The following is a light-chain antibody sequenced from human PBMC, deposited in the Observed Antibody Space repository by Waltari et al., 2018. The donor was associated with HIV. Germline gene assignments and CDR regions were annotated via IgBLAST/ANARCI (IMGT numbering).Light chain of an antibody. Sequence: QSALTQPPSASGSRGQSVTISCTGTSSDVGAYNYVSWYQQYPGMAPKLIIYEVNKRPSGVPDRFSGSKSGNTASLAVSGLQPEDEADLYCSSYAVSAVVFGGGTKRTVL. CDR3: SSYAVSAVV. CDR2: EVN. CDR1: SSDVGAYNY. J-gene: IGLJ2*01. V-gene: IGLV2-8*01.